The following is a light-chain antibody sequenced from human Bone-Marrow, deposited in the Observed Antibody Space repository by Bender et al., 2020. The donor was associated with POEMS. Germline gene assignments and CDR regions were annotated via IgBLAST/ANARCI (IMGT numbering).Light chain of an antibody. J-gene: IGLJ3*02. Sequence: QSVLTQPPSASGTPGQRVTISCSGGSSNIGSHTVYWYQQFQGTAPKLLINSDNQRPSGVPDRFSGPKSGTSASLAISGLQSEDEADYYCASWDDSPNGWVFGGGTKLTVL. V-gene: IGLV1-44*01. CDR3: ASWDDSPNGWV. CDR2: SDN. CDR1: SSNIGSHT.